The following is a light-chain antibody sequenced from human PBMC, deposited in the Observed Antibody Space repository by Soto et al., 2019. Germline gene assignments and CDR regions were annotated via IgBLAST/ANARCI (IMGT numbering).Light chain of an antibody. V-gene: IGLV2-11*01. CDR3: CSYAGSFNYV. Sequence: QSALTQPRSVSGSPGQSVTISCTGTSSDVGGYYFVSWYQQHPGKAPKLMIYDVTKRPSGVPDRFSGSKSGNTASLTISGLQAEDEPEYYCCSYAGSFNYVFGTGTKVTVL. CDR1: SSDVGGYYF. CDR2: DVT. J-gene: IGLJ1*01.